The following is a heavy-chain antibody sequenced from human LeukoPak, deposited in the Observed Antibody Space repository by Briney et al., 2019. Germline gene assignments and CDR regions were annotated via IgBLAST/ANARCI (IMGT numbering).Heavy chain of an antibody. Sequence: GESLKISCKGSGYSFTSYWIGWVRQMPGKGLEWMGIIYPGDSDTRYSPSFQGQVTISADRSISTAYLQWSSLKASDTALYYCAKDIHIGHGSGWPESWGQGTLVTVSS. CDR1: GYSFTSYW. V-gene: IGHV5-51*01. CDR3: AKDIHIGHGSGWPES. J-gene: IGHJ5*02. CDR2: IYPGDSDT. D-gene: IGHD6-19*01.